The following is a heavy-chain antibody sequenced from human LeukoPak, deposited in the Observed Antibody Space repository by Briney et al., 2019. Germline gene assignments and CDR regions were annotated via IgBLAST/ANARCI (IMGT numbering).Heavy chain of an antibody. J-gene: IGHJ6*03. V-gene: IGHV3-30*18. CDR2: ISYDGSNK. D-gene: IGHD3-22*01. CDR3: AKANYYYDSSGYIHYMDV. Sequence: GCSLRLSCAASGFTFSRYDMHWLRQAPGKGLEWVAVISYDGSNKYYADSVKGRFTISRDNSKNTLSLQMNSLRAEDTAVYYCAKANYYYDSSGYIHYMDVWGKGTTVTVSS. CDR1: GFTFSRYD.